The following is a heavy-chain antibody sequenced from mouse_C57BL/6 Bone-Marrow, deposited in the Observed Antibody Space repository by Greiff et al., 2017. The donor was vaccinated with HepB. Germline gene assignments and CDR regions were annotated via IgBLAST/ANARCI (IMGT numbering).Heavy chain of an antibody. CDR2: ISDGGSYT. CDR1: GFTFSSYA. J-gene: IGHJ4*01. V-gene: IGHV5-4*03. CDR3: ARRRDYYAMDY. Sequence: DVKLVESGGGLVKPGGSLKLSCAASGFTFSSYAMSWVRQTPEKRLEWVATISDGGSYTYYPDNVKGRFTISRDNAKNNLYLQMSHLKSEDTAMYYCARRRDYYAMDYWGQGTSVTVSS.